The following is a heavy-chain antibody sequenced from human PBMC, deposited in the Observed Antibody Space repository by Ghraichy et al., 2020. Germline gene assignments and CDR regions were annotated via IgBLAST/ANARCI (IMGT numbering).Heavy chain of an antibody. CDR1: GGTFSSYA. J-gene: IGHJ3*02. CDR2: IIPIFGTA. Sequence: SVKVSCKASGGTFSSYAISWVRQAPGQGLEWMGGIIPIFGTANYAQKFQGRVTITADESTSTAYMELSSLRSEDTAVYYCARGNWDGTTVIPGGAFDIWGQGTMVTVSS. CDR3: ARGNWDGTTVIPGGAFDI. V-gene: IGHV1-69*13. D-gene: IGHD4-17*01.